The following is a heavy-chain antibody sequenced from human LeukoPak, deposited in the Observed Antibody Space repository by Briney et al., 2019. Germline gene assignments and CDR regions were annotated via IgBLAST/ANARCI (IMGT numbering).Heavy chain of an antibody. J-gene: IGHJ5*02. Sequence: GESLKISCKGSGYSFTNYWIGWVRQLPGKGLEWMGIIYPGDSDATYSPSFQGQVTISADKSISTAYLQWNSLKASDTAMYYCARTTMVRGVIGYWFDPWAREPWSPSPQ. CDR1: GYSFTNYW. V-gene: IGHV5-51*01. CDR3: ARTTMVRGVIGYWFDP. D-gene: IGHD3-10*01. CDR2: IYPGDSDA.